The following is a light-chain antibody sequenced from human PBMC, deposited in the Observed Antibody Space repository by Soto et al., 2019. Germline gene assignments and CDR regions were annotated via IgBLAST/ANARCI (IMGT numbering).Light chain of an antibody. V-gene: IGLV2-14*01. CDR2: DVS. CDR1: SSDVGAYNY. Sequence: QSALTQPASVSGSPGQSITISCTGTSSDVGAYNYVSSYQQHPGKAPKLMIYDVSNRPSGVSNRFSGSKSGNTASLTISGFQAEDEADYYCSSFRSTSTLDVFGTGTKLTVL. CDR3: SSFRSTSTLDV. J-gene: IGLJ1*01.